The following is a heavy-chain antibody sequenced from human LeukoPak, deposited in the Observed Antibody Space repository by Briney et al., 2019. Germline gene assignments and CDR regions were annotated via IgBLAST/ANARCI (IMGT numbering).Heavy chain of an antibody. D-gene: IGHD2-15*01. CDR1: GHTFTSYG. Sequence: ASVKVSCKASGHTFTSYGISWVRQAPGQGLEWMGWVSAYADNTNYVQKFQGRVTMTTDTSTSTAYMELRSLRSDDTAVYYCARDCIGCHGFDYWGQGTLVTVSS. V-gene: IGHV1-18*01. CDR2: VSAYADNT. CDR3: ARDCIGCHGFDY. J-gene: IGHJ4*02.